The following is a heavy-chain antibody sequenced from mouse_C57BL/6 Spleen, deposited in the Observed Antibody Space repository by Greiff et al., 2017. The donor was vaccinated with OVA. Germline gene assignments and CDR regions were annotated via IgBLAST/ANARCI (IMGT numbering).Heavy chain of an antibody. CDR1: GFTFSDYG. CDR2: ISSGSSTI. CDR3: ARTYYGSAYYAMDY. J-gene: IGHJ4*01. D-gene: IGHD1-1*01. Sequence: DVHLVESGGGLVKPGGSLKLSCAASGFTFSDYGMHWVRQAPEKGLEWVAYISSGSSTIYYADTVKGRFTISRDNAKNTLFLQMTSLRSEDTAMYYCARTYYGSAYYAMDYWGQGTSVTVSS. V-gene: IGHV5-17*01.